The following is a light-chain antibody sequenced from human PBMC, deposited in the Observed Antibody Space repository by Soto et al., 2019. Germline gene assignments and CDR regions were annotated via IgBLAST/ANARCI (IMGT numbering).Light chain of an antibody. J-gene: IGKJ1*01. CDR2: AEY. V-gene: IGKV1D-8*01. Sequence: VICMTQSPSLLSAYTGAIFTIICRMSQGISSYVAWYQQKPGKDPELLSDAEYTLQSWVPSRVSGRGYGTDCTLTISCLQSEDFATYYCQQYYRFPRTFGQGTKL. CDR3: QQYYRFPRT. CDR1: QGISSY.